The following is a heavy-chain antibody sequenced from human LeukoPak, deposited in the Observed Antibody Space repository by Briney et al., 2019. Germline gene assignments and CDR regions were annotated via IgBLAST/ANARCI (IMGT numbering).Heavy chain of an antibody. CDR1: GFTFSNYG. D-gene: IGHD1-1*01. CDR3: AKDGSTTGTTGYFDY. Sequence: GGSLRLSCAASGFTFSNYGMHWVRQAPGKGLEWVTFIRYDGSNKYYADSVKGRFTISRDNSKNTLYLQMNSLRAEDTAVYYCAKDGSTTGTTGYFDYWGQGTLVTVSS. CDR2: IRYDGSNK. J-gene: IGHJ4*02. V-gene: IGHV3-30*02.